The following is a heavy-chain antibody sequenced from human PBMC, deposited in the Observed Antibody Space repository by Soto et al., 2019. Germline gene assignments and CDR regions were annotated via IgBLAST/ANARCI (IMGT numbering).Heavy chain of an antibody. Sequence: PSQTLSLTCAISVDSVSSNSAAWNWIMQSPSRGLEWLGRTYYRSKWYNDYAVSVKSRITLNPDTSKNQFSLQLNSVTPEDTAVYYCAREVGYSSGWSGWFDPWGQGTLVTVSS. CDR3: AREVGYSSGWSGWFDP. D-gene: IGHD6-19*01. V-gene: IGHV6-1*01. CDR1: VDSVSSNSAA. CDR2: TYYRSKWYN. J-gene: IGHJ5*02.